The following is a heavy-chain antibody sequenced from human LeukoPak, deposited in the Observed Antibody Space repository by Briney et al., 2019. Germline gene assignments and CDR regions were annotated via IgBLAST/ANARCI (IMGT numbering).Heavy chain of an antibody. V-gene: IGHV1-3*01. D-gene: IGHD6-19*01. CDR3: ARSKIAVAGALDYYYGMDV. CDR1: GYTFTSYA. Sequence: GASVKVSCKDSGYTFTSYAMHWVRQAPGQRLEWMGWINAGNGNTKYSQKFQGRVTITRDTSASTAYMELSSLRSEDTAVYYCARSKIAVAGALDYYYGMDVWGQGTTVTVSS. CDR2: INAGNGNT. J-gene: IGHJ6*02.